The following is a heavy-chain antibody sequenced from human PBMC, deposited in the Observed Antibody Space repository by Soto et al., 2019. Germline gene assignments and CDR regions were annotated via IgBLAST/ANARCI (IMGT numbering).Heavy chain of an antibody. CDR1: GFTFSSYA. V-gene: IGHV3-23*01. CDR3: AKDLYSSSSHPAYNWFDP. CDR2: ISGSGGST. J-gene: IGHJ5*02. D-gene: IGHD6-6*01. Sequence: PGGSLRLSCAASGFTFSSYAMSWVRQAPGKGLEWVSAISGSGGSTYYADSVKGRFTISRDNSKNTLYLQMNSLRAEDTAVYYCAKDLYSSSSHPAYNWFDPWGQGTLVTVSS.